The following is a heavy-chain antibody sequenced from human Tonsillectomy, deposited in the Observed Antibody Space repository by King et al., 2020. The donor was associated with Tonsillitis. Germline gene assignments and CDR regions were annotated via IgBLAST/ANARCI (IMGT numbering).Heavy chain of an antibody. V-gene: IGHV4-34*01. CDR3: ARGRPLTGMDV. CDR2: INHSGST. D-gene: IGHD4/OR15-4a*01. CDR1: GGSFSGYY. J-gene: IGHJ6*02. Sequence: AQLQQWGAGLLKPSETLSLTCAVYGGSFSGYYWSWIRQPPGKGLEWIGEINHSGSTNYNPSLKSRGTISVDTSKNQFSLKLSSVTAADTAVYYCARGRPLTGMDVWGQGTTVTVSS.